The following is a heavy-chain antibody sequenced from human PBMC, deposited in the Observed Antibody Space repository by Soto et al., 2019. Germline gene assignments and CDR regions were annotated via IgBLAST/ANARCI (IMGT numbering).Heavy chain of an antibody. V-gene: IGHV5-51*01. CDR2: IYPGDSDT. D-gene: IGHD3-3*01. CDR3: ARHPSGDFWSGYNNWFDP. CDR1: GYSFTSYW. Sequence: GESLKISCKGSGYSFTSYWIGWVRQMPGKGLEWMGIIYPGDSDTRYSPSFQGQVTISADKSISTAYLQWSSLKASDTAMYYCARHPSGDFWSGYNNWFDPWGQGTLVTVSS. J-gene: IGHJ5*02.